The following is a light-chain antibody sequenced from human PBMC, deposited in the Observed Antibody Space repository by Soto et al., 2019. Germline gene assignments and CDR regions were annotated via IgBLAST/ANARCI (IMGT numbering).Light chain of an antibody. J-gene: IGKJ1*01. Sequence: EIVMTQSPSTLSVSPGERATLSCRASQSVISTYLAWYQQKPGQAPRLLIHSASIRATGIPDRFSGSGSGTEFTLTISSLQPEDFAVYYCQQHSTRRTFGQGTKVDIK. CDR1: QSVISTY. CDR3: QQHSTRRT. CDR2: SAS. V-gene: IGKV3D-15*01.